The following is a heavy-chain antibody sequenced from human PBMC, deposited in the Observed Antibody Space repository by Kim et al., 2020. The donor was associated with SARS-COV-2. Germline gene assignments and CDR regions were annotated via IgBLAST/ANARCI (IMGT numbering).Heavy chain of an antibody. CDR1: GFTFAPFT. D-gene: IGHD6-13*01. J-gene: IGHJ1*01. CDR2: ISTGGGSI. V-gene: IGHV3-23*01. Sequence: GGSLRLSCAASGFTFAPFTMSWVRQAPGKGLEWVSSISTGGGSIYYEDSVKGRFTISRDNSKSTLFLQLNSLRVEDTAVYYCAKDRDSASWYGYFQSWGQGTLVTVSS. CDR3: AKDRDSASWYGYFQS.